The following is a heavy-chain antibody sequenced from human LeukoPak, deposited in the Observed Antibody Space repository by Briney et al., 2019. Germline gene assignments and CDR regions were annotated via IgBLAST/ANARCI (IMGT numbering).Heavy chain of an antibody. J-gene: IGHJ4*02. CDR3: ARAHDSSGYYNDYADY. CDR1: GFTFSSYG. D-gene: IGHD3-22*01. Sequence: PGGSLRLSCAASGFTFSSYGMHWVRQAPGKGLEWVAFIRYDGSNKYYADSVKGRFTISRDNSKNTLYLQMNSLRAEDTAVYYCARAHDSSGYYNDYADYWGQGTLVTVSS. V-gene: IGHV3-30*02. CDR2: IRYDGSNK.